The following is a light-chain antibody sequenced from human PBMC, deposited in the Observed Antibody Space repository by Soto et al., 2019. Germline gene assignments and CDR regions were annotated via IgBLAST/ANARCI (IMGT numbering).Light chain of an antibody. CDR2: AAS. CDR3: KQSYGPRHC. J-gene: IGKJ3*01. V-gene: IGKV1-39*01. Sequence: DIQMTQSPSSLSASVGDRVTITCRASQSISTYLHWYQEKPGRPPKLLVYAASSLQSGVPSKFTGRGSGTDFTLNFRTLQHEDFGTYYCKQSYGPRHCFGLGTKVEVK. CDR1: QSISTY.